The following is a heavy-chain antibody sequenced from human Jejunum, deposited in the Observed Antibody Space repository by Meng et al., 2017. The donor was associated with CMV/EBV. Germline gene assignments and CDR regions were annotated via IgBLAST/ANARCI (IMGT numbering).Heavy chain of an antibody. CDR3: TRDAGRRDGYNYLGYFDS. CDR2: INTDGSST. Sequence: FNTYWMHWVNQAPGKGLMWVSRINTDGSSTTYADSVKGRFTVSRDNAKNTLYLQMNSLRAEDTAVYYCTRDAGRRDGYNYLGYFDSWGQGTPVTVSS. D-gene: IGHD5-24*01. CDR1: FNTYW. J-gene: IGHJ4*02. V-gene: IGHV3-74*01.